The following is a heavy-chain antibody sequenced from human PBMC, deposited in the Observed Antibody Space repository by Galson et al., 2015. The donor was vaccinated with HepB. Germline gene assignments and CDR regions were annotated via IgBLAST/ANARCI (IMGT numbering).Heavy chain of an antibody. D-gene: IGHD3-16*01. Sequence: SLRLSCAASGFTFSSYGMHWVRQAPGKGLEWVAFIRYDGSNKYYADSVKGRFTISRDNSKNTLYLQMNSLRAEDTAVYYCAKDRQAFMITFGGVTQDWGQGTLVTVSS. J-gene: IGHJ4*02. CDR1: GFTFSSYG. CDR2: IRYDGSNK. V-gene: IGHV3-30*02. CDR3: AKDRQAFMITFGGVTQD.